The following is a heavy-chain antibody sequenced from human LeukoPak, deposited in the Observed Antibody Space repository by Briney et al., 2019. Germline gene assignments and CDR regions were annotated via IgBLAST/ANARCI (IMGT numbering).Heavy chain of an antibody. CDR3: ARDRYCSSTSCSPGRDYYYYMDV. CDR2: IYTSGST. CDR1: GGSISSHY. J-gene: IGHJ6*03. D-gene: IGHD2-2*01. Sequence: SETLSLTCTVSGGSISSHYWSWIRQPAGKGLEWIGRIYTSGSTNYNPSLKSRVTMSVDTSKNQFSLKLSSVTAADTAVYYCARDRYCSSTSCSPGRDYYYYMDVWGKGTTVTVSS. V-gene: IGHV4-4*07.